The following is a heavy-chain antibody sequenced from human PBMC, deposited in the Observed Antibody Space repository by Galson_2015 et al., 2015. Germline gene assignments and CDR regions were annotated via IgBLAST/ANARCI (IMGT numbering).Heavy chain of an antibody. CDR1: GFTFSNFW. CDR3: ATAVVASV. V-gene: IGHV3-7*01. Sequence: SLRLSCAASGFTFSNFWMSWVRQAPGKGLEWVANIKEDESEANYVDSVKGRFTISRDNAKNSLYLQMNSLRAEDTAIYYCATAVVASVWGQGTLVTVSS. CDR2: IKEDESEA. D-gene: IGHD2-15*01. J-gene: IGHJ1*01.